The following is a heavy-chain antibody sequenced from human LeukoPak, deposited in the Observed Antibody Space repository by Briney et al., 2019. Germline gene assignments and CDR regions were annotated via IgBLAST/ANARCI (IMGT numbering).Heavy chain of an antibody. CDR3: ARDFDFWSGYSIVQYYYYYYMDV. D-gene: IGHD3-3*01. J-gene: IGHJ6*03. V-gene: IGHV3-21*01. CDR1: GFTFSSYS. Sequence: PGGSLRLSCAASGFTFSSYSMNWVRQAPGKGLEWVSSISSSSSYIYYADSVKGRFTISRDNAKNSLYLQMNSLGAEDTAVYYCARDFDFWSGYSIVQYYYYYYMDVWGKGTTVTVSS. CDR2: ISSSSSYI.